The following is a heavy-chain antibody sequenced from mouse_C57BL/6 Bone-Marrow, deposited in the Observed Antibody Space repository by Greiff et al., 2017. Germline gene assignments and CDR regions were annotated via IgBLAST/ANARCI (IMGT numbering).Heavy chain of an antibody. V-gene: IGHV2-9-1*01. CDR2: IWTGGGT. D-gene: IGHD1-1*01. J-gene: IGHJ4*01. CDR3: ARRTTVVAPYAMDY. Sequence: VQLVESGPGLVAPSQSLSITCTVSGFSLTSYAISWVRQPPGKGLEWLGVIWTGGGTNYNSALKSRLSISKDNSKSQVFLKMNSLQTDDTARYYCARRTTVVAPYAMDYWGQGTSVTVSS. CDR1: GFSLTSYA.